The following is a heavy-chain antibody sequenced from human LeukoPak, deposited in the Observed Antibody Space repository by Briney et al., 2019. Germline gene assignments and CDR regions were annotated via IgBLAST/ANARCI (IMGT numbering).Heavy chain of an antibody. J-gene: IGHJ6*02. CDR1: GYTFTSYD. Sequence: ASVKVSCKASGYTFTSYDINWVREATGQGLEWMGWMNPNSGNTGYAQKFQGRVTMTRNTSISTAYMELSSLRSEDTAVYYCARVVAAAGFYYYCYYGMDVWGQGTTVTVSS. D-gene: IGHD6-13*01. V-gene: IGHV1-8*01. CDR3: ARVVAAAGFYYYCYYGMDV. CDR2: MNPNSGNT.